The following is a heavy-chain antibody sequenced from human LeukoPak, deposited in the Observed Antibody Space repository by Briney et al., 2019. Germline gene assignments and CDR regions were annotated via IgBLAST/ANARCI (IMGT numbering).Heavy chain of an antibody. CDR2: INAGNGNT. Sequence: ASVKVSCKASGYTFTSYAMHWVRQAPGQRLEWMGWINAGNGNTKYSQEFQGRVTITRDTSASTAYMELSSLRSEDMAVYYCARGGYSSSWYRGVYFDYWGQGTLVTVSS. CDR1: GYTFTSYA. J-gene: IGHJ4*02. D-gene: IGHD6-13*01. CDR3: ARGGYSSSWYRGVYFDY. V-gene: IGHV1-3*03.